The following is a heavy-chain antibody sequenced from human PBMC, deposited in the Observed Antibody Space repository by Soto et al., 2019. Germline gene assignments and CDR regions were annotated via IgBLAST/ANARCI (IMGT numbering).Heavy chain of an antibody. V-gene: IGHV3-48*02. CDR1: GFTLSTYS. D-gene: IGHD3-16*02. J-gene: IGHJ6*02. Sequence: EVKMVESGGGLVQPGGSLSLSCEVSGFTLSTYSMNWVRQAPGKGLEWVSFITSSGSTIYYADSVKGRFTVSRDNAKNSLFLQMNSLRDEDTAVYYCARVAIASGGVIDVTYALDVWGQGTTVTVSS. CDR2: ITSSGSTI. CDR3: ARVAIASGGVIDVTYALDV.